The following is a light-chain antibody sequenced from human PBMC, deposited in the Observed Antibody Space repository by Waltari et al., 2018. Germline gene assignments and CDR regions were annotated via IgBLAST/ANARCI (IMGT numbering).Light chain of an antibody. Sequence: DIVMTQSPDSLAVSLGERATINCKSSQSILYRSNNENYLAWYQQKPGPPPKLLIYWASTRESGVPDRFSGGGSGTDFTLTISSLQAEDVAIYYCQQYYTTPLTLGGGTKVEI. CDR3: QQYYTTPLT. J-gene: IGKJ4*01. CDR1: QSILYRSNNENY. CDR2: WAS. V-gene: IGKV4-1*01.